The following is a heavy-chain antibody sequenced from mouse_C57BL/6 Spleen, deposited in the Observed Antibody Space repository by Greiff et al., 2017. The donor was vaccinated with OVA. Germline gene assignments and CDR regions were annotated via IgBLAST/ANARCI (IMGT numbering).Heavy chain of an antibody. CDR3: ARHGTTVVADYFDY. V-gene: IGHV1-69*01. D-gene: IGHD1-1*01. J-gene: IGHJ2*01. Sequence: QVQLQQPGAELVMPGASVKLSCKASGYTFTSYWMHWVKQRPGQGLEWIGEIDPSDSYTNYNQKFKGKSTLTVDKSSSTAYMQLSSLTSEDSAVYYCARHGTTVVADYFDYWGQGTTLTVSS. CDR2: IDPSDSYT. CDR1: GYTFTSYW.